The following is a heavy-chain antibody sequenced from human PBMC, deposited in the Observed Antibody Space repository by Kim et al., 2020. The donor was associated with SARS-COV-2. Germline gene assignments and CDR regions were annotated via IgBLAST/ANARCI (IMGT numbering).Heavy chain of an antibody. CDR3: ARTRGGTLYVDV. D-gene: IGHD2-15*01. Sequence: YYADSVKGRFTISRDNAKNSLYLQMNSLRAEDTAVYYCARTRGGTLYVDVWGQGTTVTVSS. J-gene: IGHJ6*02. V-gene: IGHV3-11*04.